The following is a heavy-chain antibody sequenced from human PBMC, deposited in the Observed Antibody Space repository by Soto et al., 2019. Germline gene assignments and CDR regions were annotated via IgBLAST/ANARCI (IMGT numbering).Heavy chain of an antibody. D-gene: IGHD6-19*01. CDR3: ARETHSSGWGDAFAT. V-gene: IGHV3-11*01. J-gene: IGHJ3*02. CDR2: ISSSGSTI. Sequence: GGSLRLSCAASGFTFSDYYMSWIRQAPGKGLEWVSYISSSGSTIYYADSVKGRFTISRDNAKNSLYLQMNSLRAEDTAVYYYARETHSSGWGDAFATWGQGKMVTLSS. CDR1: GFTFSDYY.